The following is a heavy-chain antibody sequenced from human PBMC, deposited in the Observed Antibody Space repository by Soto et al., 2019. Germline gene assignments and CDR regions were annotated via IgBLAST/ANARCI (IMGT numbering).Heavy chain of an antibody. Sequence: EVQLVESGGDLVKPGGSLRLSFADSGFTFSSYSMIWVRQAPGKGLERVSAICSSSIYIYYADSVKGRFTISRDNAKNSLYLQMNSLRAEDTAVYYCARGGREITRHLDYWGQGTLVTVSS. CDR3: ARGGREITRHLDY. CDR2: ICSSSIYI. CDR1: GFTFSSYS. D-gene: IGHD3-10*01. V-gene: IGHV3-21*01. J-gene: IGHJ4*02.